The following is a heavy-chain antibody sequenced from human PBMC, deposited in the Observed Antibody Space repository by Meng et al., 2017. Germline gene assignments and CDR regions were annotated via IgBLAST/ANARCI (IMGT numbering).Heavy chain of an antibody. CDR2: ISWNSGSI. J-gene: IGHJ4*02. D-gene: IGHD3-22*01. V-gene: IGHV3-9*03. CDR1: GFTFDDYA. CDR3: AKDIEWGRNYYDCSGGFDY. Sequence: LKISCAASGFTFDDYAMHWVRPAPGQGLEWGSGISWNSGSIGYPYSVKGRFTISRDNAKNALYLQMNSLRAEDMALYFCAKDIEWGRNYYDCSGGFDYWGQGTLVTVSS.